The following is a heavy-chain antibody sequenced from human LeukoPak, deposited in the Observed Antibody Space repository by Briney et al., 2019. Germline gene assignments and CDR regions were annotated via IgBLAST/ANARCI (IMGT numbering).Heavy chain of an antibody. J-gene: IGHJ4*02. CDR3: ATYYYDSSGYYLFDY. CDR2: INHSGST. CDR1: GGSISSYY. V-gene: IGHV4-34*01. D-gene: IGHD3-22*01. Sequence: SETLSLTCTVSGGSISSYYWSWIRQPPGKGLEWIGEINHSGSTNYNPSLKSRVTISVDTSKNQFSLKLSSATAADTAVYYCATYYYDSSGYYLFDYWGQGTLVTVSS.